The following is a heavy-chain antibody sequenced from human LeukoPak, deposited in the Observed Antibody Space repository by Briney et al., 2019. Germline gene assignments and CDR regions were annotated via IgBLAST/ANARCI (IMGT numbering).Heavy chain of an antibody. J-gene: IGHJ5*02. CDR3: ARRVYEGWFDP. Sequence: PSETLSLTCTVSGGSLTSYYWSWIRQPPGKGLEWIGYIYYTGGTNYNPSLKSRVTISVDTSKNQVSLKLTSVTAADTAVYYCARRVYEGWFDPWGQGTLVTVSS. CDR2: IYYTGGT. D-gene: IGHD3-16*01. V-gene: IGHV4-59*08. CDR1: GGSLTSYY.